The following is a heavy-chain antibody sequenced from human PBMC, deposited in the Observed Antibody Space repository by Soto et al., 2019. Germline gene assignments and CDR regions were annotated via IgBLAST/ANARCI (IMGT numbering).Heavy chain of an antibody. CDR2: ISGSGTVT. CDR3: VKHSSGSYRPFDH. Sequence: PGGSLRLSCATSGFTFSTCAMSWVRQAPGKGLEWVSIISGSGTVTFYADSVKGRFTISRDSSKNTLFLQMNSLRVEDTAIYYCVKHSSGSYRPFDHWGQGALVTVSS. J-gene: IGHJ4*02. D-gene: IGHD3-22*01. CDR1: GFTFSTCA. V-gene: IGHV3-23*01.